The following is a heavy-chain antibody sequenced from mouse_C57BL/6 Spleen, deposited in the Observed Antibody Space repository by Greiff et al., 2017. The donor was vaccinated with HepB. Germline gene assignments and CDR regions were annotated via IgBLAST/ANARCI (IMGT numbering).Heavy chain of an antibody. D-gene: IGHD3-2*02. CDR2: INPGSGGT. V-gene: IGHV1-54*01. CDR3: ARELRSRLAY. Sequence: VKLQESGAELVRPGTSVKVSCKASGYAFTNYLIEWVKQRPGQGLEWIGVINPGSGGTNYNEKFKGKATLTADKSSSTAYMQLSSLTSEDSAVYCCARELRSRLAYWGQGTLVTVSA. CDR1: GYAFTNYL. J-gene: IGHJ3*01.